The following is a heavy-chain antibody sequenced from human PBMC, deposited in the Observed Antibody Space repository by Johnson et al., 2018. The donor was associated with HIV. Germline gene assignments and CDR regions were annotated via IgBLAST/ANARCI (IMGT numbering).Heavy chain of an antibody. CDR2: IKSKTDGGTT. CDR3: ARDRGGSSYRWVAFDI. V-gene: IGHV3-15*01. J-gene: IGHJ3*02. CDR1: GFTFSNAW. D-gene: IGHD2-2*02. Sequence: EVQLVESGGGVVQPGRSLRLSCAASGFTFSNAWMSWVRQAPGKGLEWVGRIKSKTDGGTTDYAAPVKGRFTISRDDSKNTLYLQMNSLKTEDTAVYYCARDRGGSSYRWVAFDIWGHGTMVTVSS.